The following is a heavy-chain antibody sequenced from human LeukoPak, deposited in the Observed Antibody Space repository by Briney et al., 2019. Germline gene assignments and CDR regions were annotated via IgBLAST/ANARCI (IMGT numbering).Heavy chain of an antibody. CDR3: ARTYSTSSNFDY. V-gene: IGHV4-4*09. CDR1: GGSIGSYY. J-gene: IGHJ4*02. CDR2: IYSSGST. Sequence: SETLSLTCTVSGGSIGSYYWSWIRQPPGKGLEWIGYIYSSGSTNYNPSLKSRVTISLDTSKNQFSLKLSSVTAADTALYYCARTYSTSSNFDYWGQGTLVTVSS. D-gene: IGHD2-2*01.